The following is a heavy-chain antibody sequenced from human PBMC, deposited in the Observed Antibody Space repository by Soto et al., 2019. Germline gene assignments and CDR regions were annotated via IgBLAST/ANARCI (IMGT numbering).Heavy chain of an antibody. D-gene: IGHD3-22*01. V-gene: IGHV3-23*01. CDR2: ISGSGGDT. CDR3: AKRYTTTLIVVTKSAFEV. Sequence: EVQLLESGGGLVQPGGSLRLSCAASGFSFSTYGMGWVRQPPGKGLEWVSGISGSGGDTYYADSVKGRFTISRDNSKNTLYLRMNSLRADDTTVYYCAKRYTTTLIVVTKSAFEVWGQGTVITVSS. CDR1: GFSFSTYG. J-gene: IGHJ3*01.